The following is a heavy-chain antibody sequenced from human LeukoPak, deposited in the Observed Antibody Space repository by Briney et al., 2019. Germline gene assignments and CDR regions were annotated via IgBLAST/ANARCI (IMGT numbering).Heavy chain of an antibody. CDR1: GFTFSSYA. CDR3: ARLGVYDFWSGYPSADAFDI. J-gene: IGHJ3*02. CDR2: ISYDGSNK. V-gene: IGHV3-30*04. D-gene: IGHD3-3*01. Sequence: GGSLRLSCAASGFTFSSYAMHWVRQAPGKGLEWVAVISYDGSNKYYADSVKGRFIISRDNSKNTLYLQMNSLRAEDTAVYYCARLGVYDFWSGYPSADAFDIWGQGTMVTVSS.